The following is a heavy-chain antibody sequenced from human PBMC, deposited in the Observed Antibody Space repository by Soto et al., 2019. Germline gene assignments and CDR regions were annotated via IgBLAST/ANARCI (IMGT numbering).Heavy chain of an antibody. CDR1: GFTFSSYG. V-gene: IGHV3-30*18. CDR3: AKARSGWYTVDY. Sequence: GGSLRLSCAASGFTFSSYGMHWVRQAPGKGLEWVAVISYDGSNKYYADSVKGRFTISRDNSKNTLYLQMNSLRGEDTAVYYCAKARSGWYTVDYWGQGTLVTVSS. D-gene: IGHD6-19*01. CDR2: ISYDGSNK. J-gene: IGHJ4*02.